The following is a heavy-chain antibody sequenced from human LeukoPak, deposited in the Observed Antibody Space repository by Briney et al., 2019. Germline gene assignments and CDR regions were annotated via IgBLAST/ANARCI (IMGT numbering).Heavy chain of an antibody. V-gene: IGHV3-23*01. CDR2: ISGSGANT. CDR3: AKERVVGETGTVGFDF. J-gene: IGHJ4*02. CDR1: RFTFSNCP. Sequence: GGSLRLSCVASRFTFSNCPMSWVRQAPGQGLEWVTAISGSGANTYYSDSVKGRFTVSRDNSRNTLYVQMNNLRADDTAVYYCAKERVVGETGTVGFDFWGQGALVTVSS. D-gene: IGHD4-23*01.